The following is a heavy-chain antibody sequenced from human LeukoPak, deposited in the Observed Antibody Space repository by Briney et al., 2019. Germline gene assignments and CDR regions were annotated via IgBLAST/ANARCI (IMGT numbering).Heavy chain of an antibody. V-gene: IGHV4-30-4*01. Sequence: SETLSLTCTVSGGSISSGDYYWSWIRQPPGKGLEWIGYIYYSGSTYYSPSLKSRVTISVDTSKNQFSLKLSSVPAADTAVYYCARAKTYYYGSGRCTIDWFDPWGQGTLVTVSS. D-gene: IGHD3-10*01. J-gene: IGHJ5*02. CDR2: IYYSGST. CDR1: GGSISSGDYY. CDR3: ARAKTYYYGSGRCTIDWFDP.